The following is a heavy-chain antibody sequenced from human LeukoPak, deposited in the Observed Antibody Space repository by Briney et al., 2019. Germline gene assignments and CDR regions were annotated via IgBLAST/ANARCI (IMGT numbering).Heavy chain of an antibody. CDR3: VKDEGSLYCSSTSCYWDY. CDR1: GFTFSSYW. Sequence: GGSLRLSCAASGFTFSSYWMSWVRQAPGKGLEWVANINKDGGEKYYVDSAKGRFTISRDNAKNSLYLQMNSLRADDTAVYYCVKDEGSLYCSSTSCYWDYWGQGTLVTVSS. CDR2: INKDGGEK. D-gene: IGHD2-2*01. V-gene: IGHV3-7*03. J-gene: IGHJ4*02.